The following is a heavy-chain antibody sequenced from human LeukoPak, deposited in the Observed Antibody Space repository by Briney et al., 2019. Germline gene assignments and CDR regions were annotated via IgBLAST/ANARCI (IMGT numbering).Heavy chain of an antibody. V-gene: IGHV4-31*03. D-gene: IGHD1-26*01. J-gene: IGHJ6*02. CDR3: ARVPRVSSHRADYYYYYGMDV. CDR2: IYYSGST. Sequence: SETLSLTCTVSGGSISSGGYYWSWIRQHPGKGLEWIGYIYYSGSTYYNPSLKSRVTISVDTSKNQFSLKLSSVTAADTAAYYCARVPRVSSHRADYYYYYGMDVWGQGTTVTVSS. CDR1: GGSISSGGYY.